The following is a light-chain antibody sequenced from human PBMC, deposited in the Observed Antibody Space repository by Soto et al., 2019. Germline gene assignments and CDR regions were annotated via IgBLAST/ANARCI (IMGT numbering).Light chain of an antibody. CDR2: DVS. V-gene: IGKV3D-15*01. J-gene: IGKJ2*01. Sequence: EIVMTQSPATLPVSPGESATLSCRASQSVTSKLAWYQQRPGQSPRLLIYDVSTRVTGIPARFSGSGSETEFTLTISSLQSEDFAVYYCQQYKIWPPYTFGQGTKLEIK. CDR3: QQYKIWPPYT. CDR1: QSVTSK.